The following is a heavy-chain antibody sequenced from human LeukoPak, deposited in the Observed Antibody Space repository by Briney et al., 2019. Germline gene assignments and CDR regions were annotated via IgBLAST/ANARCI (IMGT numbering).Heavy chain of an antibody. J-gene: IGHJ4*02. Sequence: SVKVSCKASGGSFSSYGISWVRQAPGQGLEWMGGIIPIFGTAKYAQKFQGRVTIIADESTSTAYLELSSLRSEDTAVYYCARAMGYSSSWYPLDYWGQGTLVTVSS. D-gene: IGHD6-13*01. CDR1: GGSFSSYG. CDR2: IIPIFGTA. V-gene: IGHV1-69*13. CDR3: ARAMGYSSSWYPLDY.